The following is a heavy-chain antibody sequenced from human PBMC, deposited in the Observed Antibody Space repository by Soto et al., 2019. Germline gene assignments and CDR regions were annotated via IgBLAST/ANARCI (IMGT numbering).Heavy chain of an antibody. CDR1: GFIFGIYL. J-gene: IGHJ6*02. CDR2: IDSDGSST. Sequence: PRGSLLLTCVSSGFIFGIYLMDWVRQAPGKGLVWVSRIDSDGSSTTYADSVKGRFTTSRDNAKNTLYLQMSSLRVEDTAVYYCARGRPYGMDVWGPGTTVTVS. CDR3: ARGRPYGMDV. V-gene: IGHV3-74*01.